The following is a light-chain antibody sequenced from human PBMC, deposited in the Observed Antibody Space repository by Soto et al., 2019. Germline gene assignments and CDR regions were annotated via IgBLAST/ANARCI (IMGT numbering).Light chain of an antibody. CDR2: AAS. Sequence: IQMTQSPSTLSGSVGDRVTITCQASQDISNYLNWYQQKPGKAPKLLIYAASSLQSGVPSRFSGSGSGTDFTLTISSLQPEDFATYYCQQSYSTVWTFGQGTKVDIK. J-gene: IGKJ1*01. CDR3: QQSYSTVWT. V-gene: IGKV1-39*01. CDR1: QDISNY.